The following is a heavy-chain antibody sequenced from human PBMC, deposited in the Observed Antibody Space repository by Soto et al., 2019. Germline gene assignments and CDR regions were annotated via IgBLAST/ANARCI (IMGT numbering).Heavy chain of an antibody. CDR1: GYTFSTYG. Sequence: QVQLVQSETEVAEPGASVRLSCKTSGYTFSTYGLSWVRQAPGQGVEWMGWTVAISESTIYAQKFQGTVSVRTDRPTPICYLVLRWLPFDDTPLYYCARVAGYRSGSRHFDNWGQGTLVTVSS. D-gene: IGHD3-10*01. J-gene: IGHJ4*02. CDR2: TVAISEST. CDR3: ARVAGYRSGSRHFDN. V-gene: IGHV1-18*01.